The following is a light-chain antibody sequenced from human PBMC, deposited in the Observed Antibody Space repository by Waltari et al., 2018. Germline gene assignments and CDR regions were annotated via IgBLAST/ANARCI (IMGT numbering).Light chain of an antibody. Sequence: DIQMTQSPYTLSASVGDKVTITCRASQSISRWVAWYQQKPGKAPKLLIYSLSSLESGVPSRFSGTGSGTEFTLTISSLQPDDFATYYCQQYNSRPWTFGQWTKVEIK. V-gene: IGKV1-5*03. CDR2: SLS. J-gene: IGKJ1*01. CDR3: QQYNSRPWT. CDR1: QSISRW.